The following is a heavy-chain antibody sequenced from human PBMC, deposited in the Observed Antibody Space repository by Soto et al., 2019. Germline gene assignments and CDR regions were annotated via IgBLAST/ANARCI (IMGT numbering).Heavy chain of an antibody. V-gene: IGHV3-11*01. J-gene: IGHJ4*01. Sequence: GARRLSCAASGLFFSDYYMSWIRQAPGKGLEWVSYISVRVDTIYYADSVKGRFTISRDNAKNSLYLQMNSLRAEDTAVYYCARVFPYIPDHSEWWGQGTLVTDSA. CDR3: ARVFPYIPDHSEW. D-gene: IGHD3-3*01. CDR2: ISVRVDTI. CDR1: GLFFSDYY.